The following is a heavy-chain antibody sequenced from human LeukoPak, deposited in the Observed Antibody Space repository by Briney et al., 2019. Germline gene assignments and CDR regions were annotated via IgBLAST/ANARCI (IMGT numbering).Heavy chain of an antibody. CDR2: ISYDGSNK. CDR3: ARVGTVVHFDY. CDR1: GFTFNTYA. Sequence: GGSLSLSCAASGFTFNTYAMHWVRQAPGKGLEWVAVISYDGSNKYYADSVKGRFTISRDNSKNTLYLQMNSLRAEDTAVYYCARVGTVVHFDYWGQGTLVTVSS. J-gene: IGHJ4*02. V-gene: IGHV3-30-3*01. D-gene: IGHD4-23*01.